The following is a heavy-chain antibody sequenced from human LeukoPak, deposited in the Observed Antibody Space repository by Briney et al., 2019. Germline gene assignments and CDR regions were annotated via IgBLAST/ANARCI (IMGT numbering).Heavy chain of an antibody. CDR3: ARDEMYYYGSGSARFYYYGMDV. V-gene: IGHV1-18*01. D-gene: IGHD3-10*01. Sequence: EASVNVSCKASGYTFTSYGISWVRQAPGQGLEWMGWISAYNGNTNYAQKLQGRVTMTTDTSTSTAYMELRSLRSDATAVYYCARDEMYYYGSGSARFYYYGMDVWCQGTTVTVSS. CDR1: GYTFTSYG. J-gene: IGHJ6*02. CDR2: ISAYNGNT.